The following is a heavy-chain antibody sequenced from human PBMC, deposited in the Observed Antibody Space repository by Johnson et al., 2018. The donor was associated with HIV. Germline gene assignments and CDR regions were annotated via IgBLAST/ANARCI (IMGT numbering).Heavy chain of an antibody. V-gene: IGHV3-30-3*01. CDR3: AKGFYDSSGTDSFHI. CDR2: ISYDGSNK. J-gene: IGHJ3*02. D-gene: IGHD3-22*01. CDR1: GFTFSSYA. Sequence: QVQLVESAGGLVKPGGSLRLSCAASGFTFSSYAMHWVRQAPGKGLEWVAVISYDGSNKYYEDSVKGRFTISRDNSKNTLYLQMNSLRAEDTAVYYCAKGFYDSSGTDSFHIWGQGTMVTVSS.